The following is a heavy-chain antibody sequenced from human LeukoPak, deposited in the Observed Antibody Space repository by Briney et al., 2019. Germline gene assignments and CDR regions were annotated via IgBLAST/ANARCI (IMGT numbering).Heavy chain of an antibody. CDR2: IYPGDSDT. J-gene: IGHJ3*02. CDR3: ASGPGGSYGPFDAFDI. Sequence: GESLKISCKGSGYSFTSYWIGWVRQMPGKDLEWMGIIYPGDSDTRYSPSFQGQVTISADKSISTAYLQWSSLKASDTAMYYCASGPGGSYGPFDAFDIWGQGTMVTVSS. D-gene: IGHD1-26*01. V-gene: IGHV5-51*01. CDR1: GYSFTSYW.